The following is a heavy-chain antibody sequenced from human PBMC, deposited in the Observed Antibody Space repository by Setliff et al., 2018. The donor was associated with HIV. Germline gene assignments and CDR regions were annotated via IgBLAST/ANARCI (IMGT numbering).Heavy chain of an antibody. V-gene: IGHV1-46*01. D-gene: IGHD2-15*01. CDR3: AKFIVPHRFTGGPLDY. CDR2: IHPSAGTT. Sequence: ASVKVSCKAPGYSFTGYYIHWVRQVPGQGLEWMGIIHPSAGTTTYAQKFQGRVTMTRDASARTLYMELNSLRSEDTAVYYCAKFIVPHRFTGGPLDYWGQGTLVTVSS. CDR1: GYSFTGYY. J-gene: IGHJ4*02.